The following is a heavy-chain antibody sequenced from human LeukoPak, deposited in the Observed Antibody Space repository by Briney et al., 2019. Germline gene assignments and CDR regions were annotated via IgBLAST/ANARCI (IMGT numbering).Heavy chain of an antibody. CDR2: ISYDGSDK. CDR1: GFTFSSYA. Sequence: SGGSLRLSCAAPGFTFSSYAIHWVRQAPGKGLEWVAVISYDGSDKYFADSVRGRFTISRDNSKSTLSLQMNSLRAEDTAVYYCAKDTVKVTTIRRVPHYMDVWGKGTTVTIPS. D-gene: IGHD5-12*01. V-gene: IGHV3-30*04. J-gene: IGHJ6*03. CDR3: AKDTVKVTTIRRVPHYMDV.